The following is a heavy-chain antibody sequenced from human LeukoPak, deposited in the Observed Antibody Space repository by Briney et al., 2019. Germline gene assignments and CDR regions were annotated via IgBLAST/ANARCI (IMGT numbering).Heavy chain of an antibody. CDR2: ISSSSSYI. CDR1: GFTFSSYS. V-gene: IGHV3-21*01. J-gene: IGHJ2*01. D-gene: IGHD2-21*02. CDR3: ARDYFCGGDCGWYFDL. Sequence: GGSLRLSCAASGFTFSSYSMNWVRQAPGKGLEWVSSISSSSSYIYYADSVKGRFTISRDNAKNSLYLQMNSLRAEDTAVYYCARDYFCGGDCGWYFDLWGRGTLVTVSS.